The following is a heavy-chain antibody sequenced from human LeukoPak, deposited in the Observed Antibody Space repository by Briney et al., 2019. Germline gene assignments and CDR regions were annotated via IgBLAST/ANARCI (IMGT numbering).Heavy chain of an antibody. CDR3: ARRADSAAAGIYYYYYMDV. D-gene: IGHD6-13*01. CDR1: GGSISSYY. J-gene: IGHJ6*03. Sequence: SETLSLTCTVSGGSISSYYWSWIRQPPGKGLEWIRYIYYSGSTNYNPSLKSRVTISVDTSKNQFSLKLSSVTAADTAVYYCARRADSAAAGIYYYYYMDVWGKGTTVTVSS. CDR2: IYYSGST. V-gene: IGHV4-59*08.